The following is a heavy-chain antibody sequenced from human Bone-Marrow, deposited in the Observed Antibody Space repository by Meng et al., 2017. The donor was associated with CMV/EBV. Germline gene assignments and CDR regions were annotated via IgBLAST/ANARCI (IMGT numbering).Heavy chain of an antibody. CDR2: IYYSGST. J-gene: IGHJ6*02. V-gene: IGHV4-59*01. D-gene: IGHD3-16*01. CDR3: ARLVLPSLGPRVDYGMDV. Sequence: SETLSLTCTVSGGSISSYYWSWIRQPPGKGLEWIGYIYYSGSTNYNPSLKSRVTISVDTSKNQLSLKLRSVTAADTAVYYCARLVLPSLGPRVDYGMDVWGQGTTVTVSS. CDR1: GGSISSYY.